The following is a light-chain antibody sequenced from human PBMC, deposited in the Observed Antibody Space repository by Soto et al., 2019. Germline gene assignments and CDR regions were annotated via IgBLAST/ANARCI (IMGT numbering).Light chain of an antibody. CDR3: QHYGSSPPMYT. V-gene: IGKV3-20*01. J-gene: IGKJ2*01. Sequence: EIVLTQSPGTLSLSRGERATLSCRASQSISSNYFAWYQQKPGQAPRLLIYGASTRANGIPDKFSGSGSGTDFTLTISRLEPEDFVVYYCQHYGSSPPMYTFGQGTKLEIK. CDR1: QSISSNY. CDR2: GAS.